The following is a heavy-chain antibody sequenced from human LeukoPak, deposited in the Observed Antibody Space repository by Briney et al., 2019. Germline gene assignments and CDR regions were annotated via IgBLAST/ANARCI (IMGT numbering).Heavy chain of an antibody. CDR1: RFTFRSYG. J-gene: IGHJ4*02. Sequence: GGSLRLSRAASRFTFRSYGMHWVRQAPGKGLEWVAVISSDGSNTYYADSVKGRFTISRDNSKNALYLQMNSLRAEDTAVYYCAKDGQYSGGWYEGHFDYWGQGTLVTVSS. CDR2: ISSDGSNT. D-gene: IGHD6-19*01. CDR3: AKDGQYSGGWYEGHFDY. V-gene: IGHV3-30*18.